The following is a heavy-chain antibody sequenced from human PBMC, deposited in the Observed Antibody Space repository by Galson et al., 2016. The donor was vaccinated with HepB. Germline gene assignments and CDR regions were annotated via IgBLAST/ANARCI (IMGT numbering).Heavy chain of an antibody. J-gene: IGHJ4*02. Sequence: SLRLSCAASGFSFNSYAMSWVRRVPGKGLEWVSSISASGITTHYTDSVKARFTISRDNSKNTLYLQVNSLRAEDTAVYYCAKRSTPGTFTFDYWGQGTLVTVSS. D-gene: IGHD1/OR15-1a*01. V-gene: IGHV3-23*01. CDR3: AKRSTPGTFTFDY. CDR2: ISASGITT. CDR1: GFSFNSYA.